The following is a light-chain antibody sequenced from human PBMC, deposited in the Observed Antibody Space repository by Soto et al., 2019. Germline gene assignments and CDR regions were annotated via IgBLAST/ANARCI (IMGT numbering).Light chain of an antibody. CDR3: AAWDGSLDVVL. J-gene: IGLJ2*01. CDR2: NTN. V-gene: IGLV1-44*01. Sequence: QSVLTQPPSWSGIPGQRGTISCSGSSSNIGTNTVNWYQQFPGSAPQLLLYNTNQRPSGVPGRFSGSKSGTSASLAISGLQSEDEADYYCAAWDGSLDVVLFGGGTKVTVL. CDR1: SSNIGTNT.